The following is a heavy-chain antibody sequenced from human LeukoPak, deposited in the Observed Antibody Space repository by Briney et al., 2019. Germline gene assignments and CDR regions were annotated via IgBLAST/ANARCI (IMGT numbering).Heavy chain of an antibody. D-gene: IGHD2/OR15-2a*01. CDR3: VRIPNSANFPNWFDP. CDR1: GFTFSSYN. J-gene: IGHJ5*02. Sequence: GGSLRLSCAASGFTFSSYNMNWVRQAPEKGQEWISSISGSSAYIYYADSVKGRFTISRDNAKNSLYLQMNSLRADDTAVYYCVRIPNSANFPNWFDPWGQGTLVTVSS. CDR2: ISGSSAYI. V-gene: IGHV3-21*01.